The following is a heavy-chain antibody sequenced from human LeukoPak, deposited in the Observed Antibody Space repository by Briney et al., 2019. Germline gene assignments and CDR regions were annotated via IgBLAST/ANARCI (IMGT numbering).Heavy chain of an antibody. CDR3: ARGGPYNWNDRFDY. V-gene: IGHV3-30*04. CDR1: GFTFSSYA. Sequence: GGSLRLSCAASGFTFSSYAMHWVRQAPGKGLEWMAVISYDGSNKYYADSVKGRFSISRDNSKNTLHVQMNSLRTEDTAVYYCARGGPYNWNDRFDYWGQGALVTVSS. D-gene: IGHD1-1*01. CDR2: ISYDGSNK. J-gene: IGHJ4*02.